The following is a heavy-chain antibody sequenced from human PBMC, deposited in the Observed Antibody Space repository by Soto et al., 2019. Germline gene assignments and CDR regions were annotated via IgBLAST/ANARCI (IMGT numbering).Heavy chain of an antibody. CDR1: GFTFSSYA. V-gene: IGHV3-30-3*01. Sequence: QVQLVESGGGVVQPGRSLRLSCAASGFTFSSYAMHWVRQAPGKGLEWVAVISYDGSNKYYADSVKGRFTISRDNSKNTLYLQMNSLRAEDTAVYYCARDPTLLAPHFDYWGQGTLVTVSS. CDR2: ISYDGSNK. J-gene: IGHJ4*02. D-gene: IGHD2-15*01. CDR3: ARDPTLLAPHFDY.